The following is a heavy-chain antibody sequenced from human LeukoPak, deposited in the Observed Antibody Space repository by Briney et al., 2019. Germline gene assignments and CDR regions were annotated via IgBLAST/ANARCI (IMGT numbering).Heavy chain of an antibody. V-gene: IGHV3-48*01. Sequence: GGSLRLSCVASGFSSIGYSLNGVRQAPGKGLKWLSYISISSSTIYYADSVKGRFTISRDNAKNSLYLQMNSLRAEDTAVYYCARYRGSWSLDYWGQGTLVTVSS. D-gene: IGHD6-13*01. CDR1: GFSSIGYS. CDR2: ISISSSTI. CDR3: ARYRGSWSLDY. J-gene: IGHJ4*02.